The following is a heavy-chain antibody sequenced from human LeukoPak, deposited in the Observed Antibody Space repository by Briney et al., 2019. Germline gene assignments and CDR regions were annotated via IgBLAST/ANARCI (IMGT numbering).Heavy chain of an antibody. Sequence: PGGSLRLSCSASGFIFSNYGMHWVRQAPGKGLEHVPVISSNGGSTHYADSVKGRFTISRDNSKNTLYLQMSSLRAEDTAVYYCVKGYSSSEAWGQGTLVTVSS. CDR3: VKGYSSSEA. CDR2: ISSNGGST. CDR1: GFIFSNYG. J-gene: IGHJ4*02. V-gene: IGHV3-64D*06. D-gene: IGHD6-6*01.